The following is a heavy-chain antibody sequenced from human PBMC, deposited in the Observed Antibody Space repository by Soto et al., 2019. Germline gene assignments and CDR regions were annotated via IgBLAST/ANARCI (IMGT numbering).Heavy chain of an antibody. D-gene: IGHD3-16*02. CDR3: ARDRFRLGELSLIGYFVY. CDR2: ISYDGINE. V-gene: IGHV3-30*15. Sequence: QVQLVESGGSVVQPGRSLRLSCEASGFTFTSYAMHWVRQAPGKGLEWVAVISYDGINEYYADSVKGRFTISRDNSKNTLFLQMSSLRVEDTAVYYCARDRFRLGELSLIGYFVYWGQGTLVTVSS. CDR1: GFTFTSYA. J-gene: IGHJ4*02.